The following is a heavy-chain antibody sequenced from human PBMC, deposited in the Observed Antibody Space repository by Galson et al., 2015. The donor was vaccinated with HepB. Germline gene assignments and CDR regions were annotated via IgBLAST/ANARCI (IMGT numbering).Heavy chain of an antibody. Sequence: SETLSLTCAVYGGSFSGYYWSWIRQPPGKGLVWIGEINHSGSTNYNPSLKSRVTISVDTSKNQFSLKLSSVTAADTAVYYCASDYGGNLVGWYFDLWGRGTLVTVSS. D-gene: IGHD4-23*01. CDR3: ASDYGGNLVGWYFDL. CDR1: GGSFSGYY. CDR2: INHSGST. V-gene: IGHV4-34*01. J-gene: IGHJ2*01.